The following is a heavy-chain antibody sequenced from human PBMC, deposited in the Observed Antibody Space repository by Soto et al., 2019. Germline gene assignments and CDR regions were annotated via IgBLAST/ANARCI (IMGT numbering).Heavy chain of an antibody. V-gene: IGHV4-30-4*01. Sequence: SETLSLTCTVSGGSITSGDYYWSWIRQPPGKGLEWIGYIYYSGTTYYNPSLKSRITISVDTSKNQFSLKLTSVTAADTAIYYCARDSAGTTYWFDPWGQGTLVTVPQ. D-gene: IGHD1-7*01. CDR3: ARDSAGTTYWFDP. J-gene: IGHJ5*02. CDR1: GGSITSGDYY. CDR2: IYYSGTT.